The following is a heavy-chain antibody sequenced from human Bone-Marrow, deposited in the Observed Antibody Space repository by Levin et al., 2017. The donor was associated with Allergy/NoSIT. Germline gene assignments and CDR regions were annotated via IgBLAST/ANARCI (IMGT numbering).Heavy chain of an antibody. CDR2: IAASGDST. CDR3: AKAHTVATRVYDS. CDR1: GFTFSSYA. D-gene: IGHD2-21*01. Sequence: PGGSLRLSCAVSGFTFSSYAMSWVRQAPGKGLEWVSSIAASGDSTHYTDSVQGRFTISRDNSKNTLYLQMNSLRAEDAALYYCAKAHTVATRVYDSWGQGTLVTVSS. V-gene: IGHV3-23*01. J-gene: IGHJ4*02.